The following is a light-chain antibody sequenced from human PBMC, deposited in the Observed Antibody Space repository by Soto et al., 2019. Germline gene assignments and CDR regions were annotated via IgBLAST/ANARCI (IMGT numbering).Light chain of an antibody. CDR1: QSLVHSDGIAY. CDR2: KVS. V-gene: IGKV2-30*02. J-gene: IGKJ5*01. Sequence: DIVMTQSPLSLPVTPGEPASISCRSNQSLVHSDGIAYFSWFQQRPGRSPRRLIYKVSNRDSGVPARFSGSGSGTDLAMKIRRVEAEDVGVYYCMQGTHWPITFGQGTRLEIK. CDR3: MQGTHWPIT.